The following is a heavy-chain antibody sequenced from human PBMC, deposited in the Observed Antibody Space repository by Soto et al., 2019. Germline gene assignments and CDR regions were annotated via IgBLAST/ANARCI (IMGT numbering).Heavy chain of an antibody. CDR2: IIPIFGTA. D-gene: IGHD4-17*01. Sequence: QVQLVQSGAEVKKPGSSVKVSCKASGGTFSSYAISWVRQAPGQGLEWMGGIIPIFGTAHYAQKFQGRVTITADESTSTAYMELSSLRSEDTAVYYCARGTVNRQYGDYVYYYYGMDVWGQGTTVTVSS. V-gene: IGHV1-69*01. J-gene: IGHJ6*02. CDR3: ARGTVNRQYGDYVYYYYGMDV. CDR1: GGTFSSYA.